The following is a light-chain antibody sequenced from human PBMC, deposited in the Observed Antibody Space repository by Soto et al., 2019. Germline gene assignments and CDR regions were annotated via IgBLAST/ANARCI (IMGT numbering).Light chain of an antibody. CDR2: EAT. CDR3: ISYKPDDTFL. V-gene: IGLV2-8*01. J-gene: IGLJ1*01. CDR1: SSDLXXSNF. Sequence: QSVLTQPPSASGSPGQSVTISCTGTSSDLXXSNFVSWYQHLPGRAPKVIIFEATNRPSGVPNRFAGSKSGITASLTISGLQADDEDEYFCISYKPDDTFLFGTGTKVTVL.